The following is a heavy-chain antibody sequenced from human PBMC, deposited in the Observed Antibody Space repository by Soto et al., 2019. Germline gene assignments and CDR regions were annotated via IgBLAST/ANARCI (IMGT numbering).Heavy chain of an antibody. V-gene: IGHV4-4*07. J-gene: IGHJ4*02. CDR3: ACLYNWNGWSDY. CDR1: GVSITSYY. Sequence: QVQLQESGPGLVKPSETLSLTCTVSGVSITSYYWSWIRQPAGKGLEWIGRIYSSGSTNYNPSLESRVTMSTDTSKNQFSLKLSSVTAADTAVYYCACLYNWNGWSDYWGQGTLVTVSS. CDR2: IYSSGST. D-gene: IGHD1-20*01.